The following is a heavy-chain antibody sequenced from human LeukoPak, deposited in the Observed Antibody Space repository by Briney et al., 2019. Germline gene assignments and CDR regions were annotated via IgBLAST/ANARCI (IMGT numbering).Heavy chain of an antibody. D-gene: IGHD3-22*01. Sequence: ASVKVSCKTSGYTFTDYYIHWVRQAPGQGLEWMGWINSNTGGTNYAQKFQGRVTMTRDTSTSTVYMELSSLRSEDTAVYYCARGYYDSSGYYYFGYWGQGTLVTVSS. CDR1: GYTFTDYY. CDR3: ARGYYDSSGYYYFGY. V-gene: IGHV1-2*02. CDR2: INSNTGGT. J-gene: IGHJ4*02.